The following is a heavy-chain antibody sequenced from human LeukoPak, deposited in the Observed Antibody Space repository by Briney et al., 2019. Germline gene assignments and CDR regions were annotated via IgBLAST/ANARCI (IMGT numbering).Heavy chain of an antibody. D-gene: IGHD2-15*01. V-gene: IGHV3-23*01. CDR2: FSGGGDS. J-gene: IGHJ4*02. CDR3: GKEVERHFDLRY. Sequence: GGSLRLSCAASGLTSGTYAMSWVRQAPGKRLEWVSAFSGGGDSFYADSVRGRFSISADRSRNILYLQMNSLRVEDTAVYYCGKEVERHFDLRYWGQGTPVTVSS. CDR1: GLTSGTYA.